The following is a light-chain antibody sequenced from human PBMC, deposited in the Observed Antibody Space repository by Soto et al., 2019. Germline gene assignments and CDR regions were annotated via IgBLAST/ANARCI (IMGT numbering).Light chain of an antibody. CDR2: AAS. Sequence: DIQMTQSPSSLSASVGDRVTITCRASQGISNYLAWHQQKPGKVPKLLIYAASTFQSGVPSRFSGSGACAEFTLTISGLQPVDVARYYCQKYNTPPRAFGQGTKVDIK. V-gene: IGKV1-27*01. CDR1: QGISNY. CDR3: QKYNTPPRA. J-gene: IGKJ1*01.